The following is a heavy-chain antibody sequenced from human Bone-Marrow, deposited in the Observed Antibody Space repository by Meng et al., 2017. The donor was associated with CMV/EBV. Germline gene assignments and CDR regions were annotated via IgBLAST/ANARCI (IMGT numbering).Heavy chain of an antibody. D-gene: IGHD3-10*01. CDR1: GFTFSSYA. J-gene: IGHJ6*02. Sequence: GESLKISCAASGFTFSSYAMSWVRQAPGKGLEWVANIKQDGSETYYVDSVKGRFTISRDNAKNSLYLHMNSLRAEDTAVYHCARVVYYGSGMDVWGQGTTVTVSS. V-gene: IGHV3-7*04. CDR2: IKQDGSET. CDR3: ARVVYYGSGMDV.